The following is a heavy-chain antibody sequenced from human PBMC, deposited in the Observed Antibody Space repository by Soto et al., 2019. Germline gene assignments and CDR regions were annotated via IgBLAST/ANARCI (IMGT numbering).Heavy chain of an antibody. CDR2: ISGSGGST. J-gene: IGHJ6*03. CDR1: GFTFSSYA. V-gene: IGHV3-23*01. CDR3: AKDGPVGYSSGWYDPLSDYYYYYYMDV. D-gene: IGHD6-19*01. Sequence: GGSLRLSCAASGFTFSSYAMSWVRQAPGKGLEWVSAISGSGGSTYYADSVKGRFTISRDNSKNTLYLQMNSLRAEDTAVYYCAKDGPVGYSSGWYDPLSDYYYYYYMDVWGKGTTVTVSS.